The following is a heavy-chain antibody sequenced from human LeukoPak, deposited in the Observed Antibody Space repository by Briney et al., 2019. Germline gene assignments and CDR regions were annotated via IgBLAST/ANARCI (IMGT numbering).Heavy chain of an antibody. D-gene: IGHD3-10*01. CDR3: ARQRFTMRAYAGNWFDP. CDR1: GYSFTSYW. J-gene: IGHJ5*02. Sequence: GESLKISCKGSGYSFTSYWIGWVRQLPGKGLEWMGIIYPGDSDTRYSPSFQGRVTISADKSISTAYLQWSSLKASDTAMYYCARQRFTMRAYAGNWFDPWGQGTLVTVSS. V-gene: IGHV5-51*01. CDR2: IYPGDSDT.